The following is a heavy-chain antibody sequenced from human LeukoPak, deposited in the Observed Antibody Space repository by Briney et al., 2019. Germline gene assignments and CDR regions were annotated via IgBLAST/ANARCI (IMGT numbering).Heavy chain of an antibody. J-gene: IGHJ4*02. CDR2: ISYDGSNK. CDR1: GFTFSSYA. D-gene: IGHD3-10*01. CDR3: ARDQDGSGSWCDY. V-gene: IGHV3-30*04. Sequence: PGRSLRLSCAASGFTFSSYAMHWVRQAPGKGLEWVAVISYDGSNKYYADSVKGRFTISRDNSKNTLYLQMNSLRAEDTAVYYCARDQDGSGSWCDYWGQGTLVTVSS.